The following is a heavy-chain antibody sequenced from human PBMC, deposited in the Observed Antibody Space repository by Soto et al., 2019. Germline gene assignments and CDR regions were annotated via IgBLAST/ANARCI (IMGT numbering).Heavy chain of an antibody. V-gene: IGHV5-51*01. J-gene: IGHJ6*02. Sequence: PGESLKISCKASGYTYTSYWIGWVRQMPGKGLEWMGKINPGDSDRRYSPSFQGQVTMSADKSINTAYLQWSSLKASDTAIYYCARVTFAARAVYDMDVWGQGTTVTVSS. CDR1: GYTYTSYW. D-gene: IGHD6-13*01. CDR3: ARVTFAARAVYDMDV. CDR2: INPGDSDR.